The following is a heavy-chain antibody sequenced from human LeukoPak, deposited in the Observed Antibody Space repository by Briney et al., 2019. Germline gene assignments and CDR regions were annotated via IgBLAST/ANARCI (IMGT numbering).Heavy chain of an antibody. J-gene: IGHJ4*02. V-gene: IGHV3-53*01. CDR2: IYNIGTT. Sequence: GGSLRLSCAASGFTVSSNYMSWVRQAPGKGLEWVSIIYNIGTTYYTDSVKGRFTISRDNSKNTLNLQMNSLRAEDTAVYYCARWYCSSTSCYYDYWGQGTLVTVSS. D-gene: IGHD2-2*01. CDR1: GFTVSSNY. CDR3: ARWYCSSTSCYYDY.